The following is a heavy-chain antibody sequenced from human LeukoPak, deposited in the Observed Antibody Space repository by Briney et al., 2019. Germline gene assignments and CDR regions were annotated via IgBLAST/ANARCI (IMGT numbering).Heavy chain of an antibody. CDR3: ARAPRIAVAGAYYYYGMDV. CDR1: GYTFTSYD. J-gene: IGHJ6*02. D-gene: IGHD6-19*01. CDR2: MNPNSGNT. Sequence: ASVKVSCKASGYTFTSYDINWVRQATGQGLEWMGWMNPNSGNTGYAQKFQGRVTMTRNTSISTAYMELSSLRSEDTAVYYCARAPRIAVAGAYYYYGMDVWGQGTTVTVSS. V-gene: IGHV1-8*01.